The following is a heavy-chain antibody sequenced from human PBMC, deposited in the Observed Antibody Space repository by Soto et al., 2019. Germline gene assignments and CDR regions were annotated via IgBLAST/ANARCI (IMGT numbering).Heavy chain of an antibody. CDR3: AKEEHYYDSSGYYPPDY. J-gene: IGHJ4*02. D-gene: IGHD3-22*01. V-gene: IGHV3-23*01. CDR1: GFTFSSYA. Sequence: EVQLLESGGGLVQPGGSLRLSCAASGFTFSSYAMSWVRQAPGKGLEWVSAISGSGGSTYYADSVKGRFTISRDNSKNTLYLQMNSLRAEDTAVYYCAKEEHYYDSSGYYPPDYWGQGTLVTVSS. CDR2: ISGSGGST.